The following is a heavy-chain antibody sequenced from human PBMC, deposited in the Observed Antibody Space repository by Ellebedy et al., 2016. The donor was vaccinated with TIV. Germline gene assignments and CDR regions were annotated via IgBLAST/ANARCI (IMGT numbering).Heavy chain of an antibody. D-gene: IGHD6-13*01. V-gene: IGHV4-59*01. CDR2: IYYSGST. J-gene: IGHJ3*02. CDR3: ARVVWQQPVSYAFDI. CDR1: GGSISSYY. Sequence: MPSETLSLTCTVSGGSISSYYWSWIRQPPGKGLEWIGYIYYSGSTNYNPSLKSRVTISVDTSKNQFSLKLSPVTAAEKAVYYCARVVWQQPVSYAFDIWGQGTMVTVSS.